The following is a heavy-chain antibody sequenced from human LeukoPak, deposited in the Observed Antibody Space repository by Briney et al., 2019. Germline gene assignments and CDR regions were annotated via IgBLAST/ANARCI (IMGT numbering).Heavy chain of an antibody. CDR2: IWYDGSNK. D-gene: IGHD2-2*01. J-gene: IGHJ4*02. V-gene: IGHV3-33*01. CDR3: ARDRVPIWSYVGTFDS. Sequence: PGGSLRLSCAASGFTFSSYGMHWVRQAPGKGLEWVAVIWYDGSNKYYADSVKGRFTISRDNSKNTLYLQMNSLRAEDTAVYYCARDRVPIWSYVGTFDSWGQGTLVTVSS. CDR1: GFTFSSYG.